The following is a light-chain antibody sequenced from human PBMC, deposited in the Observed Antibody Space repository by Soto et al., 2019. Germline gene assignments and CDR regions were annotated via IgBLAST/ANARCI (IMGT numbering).Light chain of an antibody. CDR2: KAS. V-gene: IGKV1-5*03. Sequence: DIQMTQSPCTLSASVGDRVTITCRASQSINNWLAWYQQKPGKAPKLFIFKASTLESGVPSRFSGSGSGTEVTLSISSLQPDDFATYFCQQYESFPRTFGQGTKVEIK. J-gene: IGKJ1*01. CDR1: QSINNW. CDR3: QQYESFPRT.